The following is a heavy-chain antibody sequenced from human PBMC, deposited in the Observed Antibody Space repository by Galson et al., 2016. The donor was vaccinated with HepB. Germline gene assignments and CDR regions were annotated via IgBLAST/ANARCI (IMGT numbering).Heavy chain of an antibody. J-gene: IGHJ4*01. D-gene: IGHD2-15*01. CDR1: GFTFSIFA. V-gene: IGHV3-23*01. Sequence: SLRLSCAASGFTFSIFAMNWVRQGPGKGLEWVSVVRGTGSTTYYADSVEGRFTISRDNSKNTLYLQMNSLRVEDTAVYYCAKSSRGYCVGGSCQWFYFDSWGHGTLVTVSS. CDR3: AKSSRGYCVGGSCQWFYFDS. CDR2: VRGTGSTT.